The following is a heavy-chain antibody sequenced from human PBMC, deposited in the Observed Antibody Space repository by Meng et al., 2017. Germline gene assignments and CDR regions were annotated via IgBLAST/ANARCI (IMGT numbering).Heavy chain of an antibody. Sequence: QIQLQQSGPGLVKPSPTLSLLCAISGDSVSSNSAAWNWIRQSPSRGLEWLGRAYYRSKWYHDYAESVKSRISIDPDTSKNQFSLQLRSVTPEDSAVYYCARGSYSFDSWGQRTLVTVSS. V-gene: IGHV6-1*01. D-gene: IGHD1-26*01. CDR2: AYYRSKWYH. CDR3: ARGSYSFDS. CDR1: GDSVSSNSAA. J-gene: IGHJ4*02.